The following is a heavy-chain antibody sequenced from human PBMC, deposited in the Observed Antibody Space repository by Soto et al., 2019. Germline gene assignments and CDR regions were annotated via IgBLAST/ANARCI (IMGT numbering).Heavy chain of an antibody. CDR3: ASNGVYVD. CDR2: TRNKANSYTT. V-gene: IGHV3-72*01. J-gene: IGHJ4*02. D-gene: IGHD4-17*01. CDR1: GFTFSDHY. Sequence: EVQLVESGGGLVQPGGSLRLSCAASGFTFSDHYMDWVRQAPGKGLEWVGRTRNKANSYTTEYAASVKGRFTISRDDSKNSLYLQMNNLKTEHTAVYYCASNGVYVDWGQGTLVTGSS.